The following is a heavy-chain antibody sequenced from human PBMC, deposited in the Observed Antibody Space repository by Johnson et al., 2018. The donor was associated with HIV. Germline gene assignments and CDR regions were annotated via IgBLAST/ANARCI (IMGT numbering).Heavy chain of an antibody. CDR1: GFTFSSYA. CDR2: IWDDGSKK. Sequence: QVQLVESGGGVVQTGRSLRLSCAASGFTFSSYAMHWVRQAPGKGLEWVAVIWDDGSKKYYVDSVKGRFTISRDNSKNTLYLQMNSLRAEDTAIYYCAKDEEGDYGDLGAFNIWGQGTMVTVSS. CDR3: AKDEEGDYGDLGAFNI. J-gene: IGHJ3*02. V-gene: IGHV3-33*06. D-gene: IGHD4-17*01.